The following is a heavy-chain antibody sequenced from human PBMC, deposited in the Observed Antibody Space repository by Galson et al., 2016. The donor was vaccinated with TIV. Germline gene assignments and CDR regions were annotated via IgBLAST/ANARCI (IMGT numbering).Heavy chain of an antibody. CDR3: ARRGREETNEGGLDV. V-gene: IGHV5-51*01. J-gene: IGHJ6*02. D-gene: IGHD1-1*01. Sequence: QSGAEVKKPGDSLKISCKGSGYSFTSYWIAWVRQMPGKGLELMGVIHPGDSDTKYSPAFHGHVTISVDTSISTAFLEWSSLKASDTAIYYCARRGREETNEGGLDVWDQGTTVTVSS. CDR2: IHPGDSDT. CDR1: GYSFTSYW.